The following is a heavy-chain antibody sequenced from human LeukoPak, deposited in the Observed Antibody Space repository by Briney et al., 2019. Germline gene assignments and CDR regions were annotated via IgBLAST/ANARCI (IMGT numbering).Heavy chain of an antibody. CDR1: GGTFSSYA. V-gene: IGHV1-69*04. CDR3: ARDPVAAAGTYFDY. D-gene: IGHD6-13*01. J-gene: IGHJ4*02. Sequence: ASVKVSCKASGGTFSSYAISWVRQAPGQGLEWMGRIIPILGIANYAQKFQGRVTITADESTSTAYMELSSLRSEDTAVYYCARDPVAAAGTYFDYWGQGTLVTVSS. CDR2: IIPILGIA.